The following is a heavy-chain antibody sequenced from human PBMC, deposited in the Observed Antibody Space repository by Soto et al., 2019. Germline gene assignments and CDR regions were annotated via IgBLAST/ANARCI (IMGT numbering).Heavy chain of an antibody. Sequence: SETLSLTCTVSGGSITDYSWVWIRQPAGKGLEWIGRIFSSGSTNYNPSLKGRITMSLDTSKNQFSLKLNSATATDSAVYFCARDQGVVVTADNWFDPWGQGILVTVS. V-gene: IGHV4-4*07. CDR2: IFSSGST. J-gene: IGHJ5*02. CDR3: ARDQGVVVTADNWFDP. CDR1: GGSITDYS. D-gene: IGHD2-21*02.